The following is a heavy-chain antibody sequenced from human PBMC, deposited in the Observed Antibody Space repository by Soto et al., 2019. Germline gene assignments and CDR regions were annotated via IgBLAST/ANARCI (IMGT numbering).Heavy chain of an antibody. CDR2: ISYDGSNK. CDR1: GFTFSSYG. Sequence: QVQLVESGGGVVQPGRSLRLSCAASGFTFSSYGMHWVRKAPGKVLEWVAVISYDGSNKYYADSVKGRFTISRDNSKNTLYLQMNSLRAADTAVYYCAKTMSYPPYYYYSYGMDVWGQGTTVTVSS. V-gene: IGHV3-30*18. J-gene: IGHJ6*02. CDR3: AKTMSYPPYYYYSYGMDV. D-gene: IGHD1-26*01.